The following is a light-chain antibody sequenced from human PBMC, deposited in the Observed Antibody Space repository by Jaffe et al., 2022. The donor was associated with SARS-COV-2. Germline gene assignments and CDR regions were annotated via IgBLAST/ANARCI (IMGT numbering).Light chain of an antibody. Sequence: EIVLTQSPGTLSLSPGERATLSCRASQSVSSSFLAWYQQKPGQAPRLLIYGTSSRATGIPDRFSGGGSGTDFTLTISRLEPEDFAVYYCQQYGGSPFTFGPGSKVDIK. CDR1: QSVSSSF. J-gene: IGKJ3*01. CDR2: GTS. V-gene: IGKV3-20*01. CDR3: QQYGGSPFT.